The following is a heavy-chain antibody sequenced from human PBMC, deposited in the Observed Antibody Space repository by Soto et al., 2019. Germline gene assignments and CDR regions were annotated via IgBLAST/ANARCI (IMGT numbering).Heavy chain of an antibody. J-gene: IGHJ5*02. V-gene: IGHV1-58*01. Sequence: ASVKVSCKASGFTFTSSAVQWVRQARGQRLEWIGWIVVGSGNTNYAQKFQERVTITRDMSTSTAYMELRSLRSDDTAVYYCARDPSNIIAAAGIWDWFDPWGQGTLVTVSS. CDR3: ARDPSNIIAAAGIWDWFDP. CDR2: IVVGSGNT. D-gene: IGHD6-13*01. CDR1: GFTFTSSA.